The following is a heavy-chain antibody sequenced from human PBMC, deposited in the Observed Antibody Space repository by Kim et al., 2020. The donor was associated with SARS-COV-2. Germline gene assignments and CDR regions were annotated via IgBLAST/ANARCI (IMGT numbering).Heavy chain of an antibody. V-gene: IGHV3-33*05. CDR3: ARQYYYDSSGPARTPVDGMDV. J-gene: IGHJ6*02. D-gene: IGHD3-22*01. Sequence: GGSLRLSCAASGFTFSSYGMHWVRQAPGKGLEWVAVISYDGSNKYYADSMKGRFTISRDNSKNTLYLQMNSLRAEDTAVYYCARQYYYDSSGPARTPVDGMDVWGQGTTVTVSS. CDR2: ISYDGSNK. CDR1: GFTFSSYG.